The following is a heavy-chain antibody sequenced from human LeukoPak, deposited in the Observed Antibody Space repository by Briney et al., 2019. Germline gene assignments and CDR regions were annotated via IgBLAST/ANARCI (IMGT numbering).Heavy chain of an antibody. D-gene: IGHD3-3*01. V-gene: IGHV3-9*01. CDR3: AKGRGFFEGACFDY. CDR2: ITWNSATI. Sequence: GRSLRLSCAASGFTFDDYAMHWVRQAPGKGLEWVSGITWNSATIVYADSVKGRFTISRDNAKNSVYLQMNSLRAEDTALYYCAKGRGFFEGACFDYWGRGTLVTVSS. J-gene: IGHJ4*02. CDR1: GFTFDDYA.